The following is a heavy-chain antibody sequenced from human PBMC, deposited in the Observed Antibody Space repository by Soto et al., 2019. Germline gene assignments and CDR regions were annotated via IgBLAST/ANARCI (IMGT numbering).Heavy chain of an antibody. CDR2: INHSGST. V-gene: IGHV4-34*01. CDR1: GGSFSGYY. Sequence: SETLSLTCAVYGGSFSGYYWSWIRQPPGKELEWIGEINHSGSTNYNPSLKSRVTISVDTSKNQFSLKLSSVTAADTAVYYCARDYRTEEEYYFDYWGQGTLVTVSS. J-gene: IGHJ4*02. CDR3: ARDYRTEEEYYFDY. D-gene: IGHD1-26*01.